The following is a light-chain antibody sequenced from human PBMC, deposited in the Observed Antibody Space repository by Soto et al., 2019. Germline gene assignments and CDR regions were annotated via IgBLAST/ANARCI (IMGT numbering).Light chain of an antibody. CDR2: DVS. CDR1: SSDVGGYNY. CDR3: RSYTSSSTRGV. Sequence: QSALTQPASMSGSPGQSITISCTGTSSDVGGYNYVSWYQQHPGKAPKLMIYDVSNRPSGVSNRFSGSKSGNTASLTISGHQAEDEADYYCRSYTSSSTRGVFGGGTKLTV. V-gene: IGLV2-14*01. J-gene: IGLJ2*01.